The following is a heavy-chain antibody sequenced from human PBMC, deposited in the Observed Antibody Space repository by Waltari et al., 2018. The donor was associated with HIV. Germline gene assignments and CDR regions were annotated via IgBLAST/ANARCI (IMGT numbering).Heavy chain of an antibody. CDR2: IKSNSDGGTR. CDR3: TSEGGLGYYGMDV. CDR1: GFSFSDVW. Sequence: VQLVESGGGVVKPGGSLSLSCAATGFSFSDVWMSWVRQAPGRGPEWVGRIKSNSDGGTREYGAPVKGRISISRDDSKTTLYLQMNRLKVDDTAVYYCTSEGGLGYYGMDVWGQGTTVIVS. J-gene: IGHJ6*02. V-gene: IGHV3-15*01. D-gene: IGHD3-16*01.